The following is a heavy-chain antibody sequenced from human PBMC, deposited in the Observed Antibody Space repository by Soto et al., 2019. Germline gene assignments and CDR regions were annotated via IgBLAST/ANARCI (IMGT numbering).Heavy chain of an antibody. CDR2: IYTSGST. V-gene: IGHV4-4*07. Sequence: SETLSLTCTVSGGSISSYYWSWIRQPAGKGLEWIGRIYTSGSTNYNPSLKSRVTMSVDTSKNQFSLKLNSVTAADTAVYYCARVGGTTWPNYYYYGMDVWGQGTTVTVSS. J-gene: IGHJ6*02. D-gene: IGHD1-1*01. CDR3: ARVGGTTWPNYYYYGMDV. CDR1: GGSISSYY.